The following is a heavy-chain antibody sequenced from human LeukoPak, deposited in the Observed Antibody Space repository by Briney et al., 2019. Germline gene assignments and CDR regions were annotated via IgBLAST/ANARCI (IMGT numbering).Heavy chain of an antibody. V-gene: IGHV4-34*01. J-gene: IGHJ4*02. CDR3: AWGYSGSYYGGPIDY. Sequence: SETLSLTCAVYGGSFSGYYWSWIRQPPGKGLEWIGEINHSGSTNYNPSLKSRVTISVDTSKNQFSLKLSSVTAADTAVYYCAWGYSGSYYGGPIDYWGQGTLVTVSS. CDR1: GGSFSGYY. D-gene: IGHD1-26*01. CDR2: INHSGST.